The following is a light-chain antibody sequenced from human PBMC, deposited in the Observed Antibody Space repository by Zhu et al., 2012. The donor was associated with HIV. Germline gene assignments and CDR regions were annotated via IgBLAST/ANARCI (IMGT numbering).Light chain of an antibody. CDR1: QVISSY. CDR2: AAS. Sequence: DIQLTQSPSFLSASVGDRVTITCRASQVISSYLAWYQQKPGKAPKLLIYAASTLQSGVPSRFSGSGSGTEFTLTISSLQPEDFATYSCQXLNTLPRTFGQGTKVKS. V-gene: IGKV1-9*01. CDR3: QXLNTLPRT. J-gene: IGKJ1*01.